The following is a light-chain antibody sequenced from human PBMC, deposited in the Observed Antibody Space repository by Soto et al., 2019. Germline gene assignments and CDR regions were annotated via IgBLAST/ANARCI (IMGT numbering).Light chain of an antibody. J-gene: IGLJ1*01. CDR2: PVT. CDR1: SSEVGAYNY. Sequence: QSVLTQPASVSGSLGQSITISCSGTSSEVGAYNYVSWYQQYPGKAPKLMIYPVTDRPSGVSNRFSGSKSGNTASLTISGLQVEDEADYYGCSYTTSNTFVFGTGTKVTVL. CDR3: CSYTTSNTFV. V-gene: IGLV2-14*01.